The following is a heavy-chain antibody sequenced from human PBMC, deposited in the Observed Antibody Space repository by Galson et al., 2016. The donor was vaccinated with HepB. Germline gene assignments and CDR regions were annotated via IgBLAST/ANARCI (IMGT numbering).Heavy chain of an antibody. CDR3: ARDSSSGYVIDAFDI. V-gene: IGHV3-9*01. D-gene: IGHD5-12*01. J-gene: IGHJ3*02. Sequence: SLRLSCAGSGFTFDDYAMHWVRQAPGKGLEWVSGISWNSGTKDYADSVKGRFAISRDNAKSSLYLQMNSLRAEDTAVYYCARDSSSGYVIDAFDIWGQGTMVTVSS. CDR1: GFTFDDYA. CDR2: ISWNSGTK.